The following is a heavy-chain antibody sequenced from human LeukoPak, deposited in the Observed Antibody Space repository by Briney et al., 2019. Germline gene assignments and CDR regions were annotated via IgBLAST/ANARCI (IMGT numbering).Heavy chain of an antibody. Sequence: GGSLRLSCAASGLIFSTYGMHWVRQAPGKGLEWVAFIQNDGNDKYYADSVKGRFTVSRDNSKNTLDLQMNGLRAEDTAVYYCARAVTWIDPWGLGTLVTVSS. V-gene: IGHV3-30*19. J-gene: IGHJ5*02. CDR3: ARAVTWIDP. CDR2: IQNDGNDK. CDR1: GLIFSTYG.